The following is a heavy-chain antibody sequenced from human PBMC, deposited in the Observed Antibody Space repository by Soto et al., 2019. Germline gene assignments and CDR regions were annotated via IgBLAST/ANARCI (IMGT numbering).Heavy chain of an antibody. V-gene: IGHV3-23*01. J-gene: IGHJ4*02. CDR2: ISGSGGST. Sequence: GGSLRLSCAASGFTFGTYAMNWVRQAPGKGLEWISAISGSGGSTHYADSLKGRFTISRDNSKNTLYLQMNSLRAEDTAVYYCAKGEAYYYDTSAYFAYWGQGTLVTVSS. CDR1: GFTFGTYA. CDR3: AKGEAYYYDTSAYFAY. D-gene: IGHD3-22*01.